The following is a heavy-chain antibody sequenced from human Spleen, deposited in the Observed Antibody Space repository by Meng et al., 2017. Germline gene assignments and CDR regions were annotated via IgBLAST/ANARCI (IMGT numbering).Heavy chain of an antibody. CDR2: VYYSGST. Sequence: SGPGLWRPSRTLSLTCTVSGDSVSSNCCYWSWIRQPPGKELEWIGYVYYSGSTNYNPSLKSRVTISVDKSKNQFTLKLSSVTAADTAVYYCAREKSKNDVGYFDYWGRGTLVTVSS. CDR3: AREKSKNDVGYFDY. D-gene: IGHD1-1*01. J-gene: IGHJ4*02. V-gene: IGHV4-61*01. CDR1: GDSVSSNCCY.